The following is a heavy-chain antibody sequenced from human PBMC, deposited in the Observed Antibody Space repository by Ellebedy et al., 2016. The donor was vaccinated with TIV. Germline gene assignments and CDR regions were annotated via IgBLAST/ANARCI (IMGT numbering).Heavy chain of an antibody. CDR1: GFTFSSYG. CDR2: IKQDGSEK. Sequence: GESLKISXAASGFTFSSYGMHWLRQAPGKGLEWVANIKQDGSEKYYVDSVKGRFTISRDNAKNSLYLQMNSLRAEDTAVYYCARGDWVVRGFLVYWGQGTLVTVSS. J-gene: IGHJ4*02. CDR3: ARGDWVVRGFLVY. D-gene: IGHD3-10*01. V-gene: IGHV3-7*01.